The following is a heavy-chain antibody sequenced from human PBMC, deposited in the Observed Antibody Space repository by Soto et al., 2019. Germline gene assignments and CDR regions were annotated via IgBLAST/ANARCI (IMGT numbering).Heavy chain of an antibody. Sequence: EVQLVESGGGLVKPGGSLRLSCAASGFTFSSYSMNWVRQTPGKGLEWVSLISSSSSYIYYADSVKGRFTISRDNAKNPLYLQMNSLRAEDTAVYYCARAEDAAMMEVDYWGQGTLVTVSS. CDR3: ARAEDAAMMEVDY. V-gene: IGHV3-21*01. CDR1: GFTFSSYS. CDR2: ISSSSSYI. D-gene: IGHD5-18*01. J-gene: IGHJ4*02.